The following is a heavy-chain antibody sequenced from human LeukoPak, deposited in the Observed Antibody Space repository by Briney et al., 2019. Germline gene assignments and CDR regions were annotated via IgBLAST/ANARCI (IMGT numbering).Heavy chain of an antibody. V-gene: IGHV1-8*01. D-gene: IGHD2-15*01. CDR2: MNPKSGNT. CDR3: ARDQDIVVVVAALRQREMGGFDP. J-gene: IGHJ5*02. Sequence: ASVKVSCKASGYTFTNYDINWVRQATGQGPEWMGWMNPKSGNTGYAQKFQGRVTMTRNTSVSTAYMELSSLRSDDTAVYYCARDQDIVVVVAALRQREMGGFDPWGQGTLVTVSS. CDR1: GYTFTNYD.